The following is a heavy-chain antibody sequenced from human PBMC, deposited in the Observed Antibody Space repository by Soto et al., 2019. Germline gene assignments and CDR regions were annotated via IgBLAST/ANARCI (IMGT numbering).Heavy chain of an antibody. J-gene: IGHJ4*02. D-gene: IGHD1-26*01. Sequence: ASLKVSCKASGYTFTRYGSIWVRQAHGQGLEWMGWISAYNGNTNYAQKLQGRVTMTTDPSTSTAYMALRSLRSDDTAVYYCARDRVYSGTSSAFDYWDQGSLVTLSS. CDR3: ARDRVYSGTSSAFDY. CDR1: GYTFTRYG. CDR2: ISAYNGNT. V-gene: IGHV1-18*01.